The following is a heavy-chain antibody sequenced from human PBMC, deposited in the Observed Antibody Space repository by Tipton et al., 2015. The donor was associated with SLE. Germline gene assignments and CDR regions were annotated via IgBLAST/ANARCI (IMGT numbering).Heavy chain of an antibody. V-gene: IGHV3-7*03. Sequence: SLRLSCAASGFTFSKYWMSWVRQAPGKGLEWVAIIKQEGKERYYRDSVKGRFTISRDNAKDYLYLQMNSLRVEDTAIYYCVRDSPFDLWFGESDYWGQGILVIVSS. CDR2: IKQEGKER. CDR3: VRDSPFDLWFGESDY. J-gene: IGHJ4*02. CDR1: GFTFSKYW. D-gene: IGHD3-10*01.